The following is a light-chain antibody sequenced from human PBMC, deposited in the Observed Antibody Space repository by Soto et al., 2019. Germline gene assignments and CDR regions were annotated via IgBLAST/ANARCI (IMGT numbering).Light chain of an antibody. CDR3: QQYGSSPIFT. Sequence: EIVLTQSPGTLSLSPGERATLSCRASQSVSSSYLAWYQQKPGQAPRLLIYGASSRATGIPDRFSGSGSGTDFTLIISRLEPEDFAVYYCQQYGSSPIFTFDPGTKVDIK. CDR1: QSVSSSY. J-gene: IGKJ3*01. V-gene: IGKV3-20*01. CDR2: GAS.